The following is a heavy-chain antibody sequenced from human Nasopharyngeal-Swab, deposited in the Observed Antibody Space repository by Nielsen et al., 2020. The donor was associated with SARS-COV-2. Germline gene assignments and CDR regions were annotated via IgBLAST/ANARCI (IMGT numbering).Heavy chain of an antibody. V-gene: IGHV3-7*03. CDR1: GFTFSSYW. J-gene: IGHJ6*02. CDR3: AKPTLPPWIQLWLPLYYYYGMDV. Sequence: GGSLRLSCAASGFTFSSYWMSWVRQAPGKGLERVANIKQDGSEKYYVDSVKGRFTISRDNSKNTLYLQMNSLRAEDTAVYYCAKPTLPPWIQLWLPLYYYYGMDVWGQGTTVTVSS. CDR2: IKQDGSEK. D-gene: IGHD5-18*01.